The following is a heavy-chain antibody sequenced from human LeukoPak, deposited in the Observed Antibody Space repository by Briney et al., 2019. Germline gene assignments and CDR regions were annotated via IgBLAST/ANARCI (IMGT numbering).Heavy chain of an antibody. CDR2: IHYSGST. CDR3: ARESRYYYGSGSYPDY. D-gene: IGHD3-10*01. Sequence: SGTLSLACTVSGGSISSNYWSWIRQPPGKGLEWIGYIHYSGSTYYNPSLKSRVTISVDTSKNQFSLKLSSVTAADTAVYYCARESRYYYGSGSYPDYWGQGTLVTVSS. V-gene: IGHV4-59*12. J-gene: IGHJ4*02. CDR1: GGSISSNY.